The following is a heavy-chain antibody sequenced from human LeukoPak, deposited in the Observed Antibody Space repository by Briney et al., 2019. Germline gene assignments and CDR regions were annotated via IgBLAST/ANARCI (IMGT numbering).Heavy chain of an antibody. J-gene: IGHJ4*02. Sequence: PGGSLRLSCAASEFTFSNYWMSWFRQAPGKGLEWLANIKRDGSEKYYVDSVKGRFTISRDNDKNTLYLQMNSLRVEDMAVYYCAREHATSSSSDYWGQGTLVTVSS. CDR1: EFTFSNYW. V-gene: IGHV3-7*01. CDR2: IKRDGSEK. CDR3: AREHATSSSSDY. D-gene: IGHD2-2*01.